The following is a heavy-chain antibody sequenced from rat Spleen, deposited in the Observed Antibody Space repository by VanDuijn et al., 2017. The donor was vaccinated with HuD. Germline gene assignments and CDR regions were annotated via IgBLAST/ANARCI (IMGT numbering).Heavy chain of an antibody. CDR2: ISTGGGNT. D-gene: IGHD1-1*01. CDR1: GFTFNNYY. Sequence: EVRLVESGGGLVRPGRSLKLSCAASGFTFNNYYMAWVRQAPTKGLEWVAYISTGGGNTYYRDSVKGRFTISRDNAKSTLYLQMDSLRSEDTATYYCTRLYYSNWFAYWGQGTLVTVSS. CDR3: TRLYYSNWFAY. V-gene: IGHV5-25*01. J-gene: IGHJ3*01.